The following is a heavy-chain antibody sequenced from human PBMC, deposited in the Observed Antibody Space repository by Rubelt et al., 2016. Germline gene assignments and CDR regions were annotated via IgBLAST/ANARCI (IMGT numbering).Heavy chain of an antibody. CDR2: IHPGDSAT. J-gene: IGHJ4*02. CDR3: SRLMGYSTIDY. CDR1: GYRFTNYW. Sequence: EVQLVQSGAEVKKPGESLKISCKGSGYRFTNYWIGWVRQMPGKGLEWMGIIHPGDSATRYSPSVQGQVTTSAAKSFNTAYLQWSSLKASDTAIYYCSRLMGYSTIDYWGQGTLVTVSS. D-gene: IGHD5-12*01. V-gene: IGHV5-51*01.